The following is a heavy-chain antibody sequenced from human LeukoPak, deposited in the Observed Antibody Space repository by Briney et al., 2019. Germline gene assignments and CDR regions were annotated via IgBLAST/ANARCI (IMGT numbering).Heavy chain of an antibody. D-gene: IGHD6-6*01. Sequence: SETLSLTCTVSGGSISSSSYYWGWIRQPPGKGLEWIGEINHSGSTNYNPSLKSRVTISVDTSKNQFSLKLSSVTAADTAVYYCARGSRGSIAARGTPYYMDVWGKGTTVTVSS. V-gene: IGHV4-39*07. J-gene: IGHJ6*03. CDR2: INHSGST. CDR1: GGSISSSSYY. CDR3: ARGSRGSIAARGTPYYMDV.